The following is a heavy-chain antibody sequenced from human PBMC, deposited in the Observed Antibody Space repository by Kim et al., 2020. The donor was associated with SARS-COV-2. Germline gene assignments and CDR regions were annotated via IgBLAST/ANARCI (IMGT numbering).Heavy chain of an antibody. D-gene: IGHD2-8*01. CDR2: ISSSSSNT. CDR3: ARMVYSRHTFDY. CDR1: GFSFSDFY. J-gene: IGHJ4*02. V-gene: IGHV3-11*06. Sequence: GGSLRLSCAASGFSFSDFYMSWIRQAPGKGLEWVSYISSSSSNTNYADSVKGRFTFSRDNAKNSLYLQMNSLRAEDTAVYYCARMVYSRHTFDYWGQGTLVTVSS.